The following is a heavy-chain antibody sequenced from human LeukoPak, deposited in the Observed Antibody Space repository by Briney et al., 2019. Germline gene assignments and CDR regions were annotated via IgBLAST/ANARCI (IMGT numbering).Heavy chain of an antibody. CDR3: ARDVGYYYGSGSYSSLDY. CDR1: GFTFSSYS. Sequence: QAGGSLRLSCAASGFTFSSYSMNWVRQAPGKGLEWVSYISSSSSTIYYADSVKGRFTISRDNAKNSLYLQMNSLRAEDTAVYYCARDVGYYYGSGSYSSLDYWGQGTLVTVSS. CDR2: ISSSSSTI. D-gene: IGHD3-10*01. J-gene: IGHJ4*02. V-gene: IGHV3-48*01.